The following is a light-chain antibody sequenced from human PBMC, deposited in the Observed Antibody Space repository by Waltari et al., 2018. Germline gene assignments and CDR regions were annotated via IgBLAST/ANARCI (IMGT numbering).Light chain of an antibody. J-gene: IGLJ1*01. CDR1: DSDVGAYAF. CDR3: SSYTTSSAPGV. V-gene: IGLV2-14*01. CDR2: EVS. Sequence: QSALTQPASVSGSPGQSIPISCSGTDSDVGAYAFASVYQQHPGKAPHLIIYEVSNRPSGISNRFSASKSGNTASLTISGLQAEDEADYYCSSYTTSSAPGVFGTGTRVTVL.